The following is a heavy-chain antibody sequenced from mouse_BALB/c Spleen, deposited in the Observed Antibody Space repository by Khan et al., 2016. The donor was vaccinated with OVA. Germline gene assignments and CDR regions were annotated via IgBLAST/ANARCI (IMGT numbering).Heavy chain of an antibody. Sequence: VQLQQPGPELVEPGASVKMSCKTSGYTFTNYVMHWVKQKPGQGLEWIAYINPDNAGTRYNEKFKGKATLTSDISSTTAYMELSSLTSEVSAVYYCAREASSWDFSFPYWGQGTLVTVSA. V-gene: IGHV1S136*01. CDR1: GYTFTNYV. CDR2: INPDNAGT. D-gene: IGHD4-1*01. CDR3: AREASSWDFSFPY. J-gene: IGHJ3*01.